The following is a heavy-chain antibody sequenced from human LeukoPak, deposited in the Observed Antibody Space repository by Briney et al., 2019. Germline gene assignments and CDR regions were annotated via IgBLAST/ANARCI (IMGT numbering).Heavy chain of an antibody. V-gene: IGHV3-21*01. Sequence: GGSLRLSCAASGFTFSSYSMNWVRQAPGKGLEWVSSISSSSSYIYYADSVKGRFTISRDNAKNSLYLQMNSLRAEDTAVYYCARADGARGAFDIWGQGTMVTVSS. CDR2: ISSSSSYI. CDR3: ARADGARGAFDI. J-gene: IGHJ3*02. D-gene: IGHD4-17*01. CDR1: GFTFSSYS.